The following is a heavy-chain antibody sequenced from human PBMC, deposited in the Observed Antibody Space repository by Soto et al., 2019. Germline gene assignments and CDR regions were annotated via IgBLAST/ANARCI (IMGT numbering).Heavy chain of an antibody. Sequence: SDTLSLSCTVSGCSSSSYYVGWIRPHPGKGLEWIGSIYYSGSTYYNPSLKSRVTISVDTSKNQFSLKLSSVTAADTAVYYCARHRPRNVVVPRNWFDPWGQGTLVNVSA. CDR2: IYYSGST. J-gene: IGHJ5*02. V-gene: IGHV4-39*01. CDR1: GCSSSSYY. D-gene: IGHD2-2*01. CDR3: ARHRPRNVVVPRNWFDP.